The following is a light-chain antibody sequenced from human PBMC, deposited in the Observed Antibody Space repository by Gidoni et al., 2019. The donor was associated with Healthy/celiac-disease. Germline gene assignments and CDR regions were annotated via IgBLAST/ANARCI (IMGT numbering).Light chain of an antibody. V-gene: IGKV1-39*01. J-gene: IGKJ2*01. CDR3: QQSYSTPYT. CDR2: AAS. CDR1: QSISSY. Sequence: DIQMTQSPSSLSASVGDRVTITCRASQSISSYLNWYQQKPGKAPKLLIYAASSVQSGVPSRFCGSGSGTDYTLTISSLQPEDFATYYCQQSYSTPYTFXHXTKLEIK.